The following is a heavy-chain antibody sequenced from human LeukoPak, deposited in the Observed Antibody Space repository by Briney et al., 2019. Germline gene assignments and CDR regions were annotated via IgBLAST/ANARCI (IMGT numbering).Heavy chain of an antibody. Sequence: ASVKVSCKASGYTFTSYYMHWVRQAPGQGLEWMGLINPSGGSTSYAQKFQGRVTMTRDTSTSTVYMELSSLRSEDTAVYYCARESRRGDYYDSSGSYDYWGQGTLVTVSS. CDR3: ARESRRGDYYDSSGSYDY. V-gene: IGHV1-46*01. J-gene: IGHJ4*02. CDR1: GYTFTSYY. D-gene: IGHD3-22*01. CDR2: INPSGGST.